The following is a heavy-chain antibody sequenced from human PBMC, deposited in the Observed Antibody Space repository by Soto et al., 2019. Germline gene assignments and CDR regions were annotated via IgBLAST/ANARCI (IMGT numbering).Heavy chain of an antibody. V-gene: IGHV4-30-4*01. D-gene: IGHD2-2*01. Sequence: QVQLQESGPGLVKPSQTLSLTCTVSGGSISSGDYYWSWIRQPPGKGLEWIGYIYYSGSTYYNPSLKSQVTISVDTSKNRFSLKLSSVTAADTAVYYCARGTLVPADPTRFDPWGQGTLVTVSS. CDR2: IYYSGST. J-gene: IGHJ5*02. CDR1: GGSISSGDYY. CDR3: ARGTLVPADPTRFDP.